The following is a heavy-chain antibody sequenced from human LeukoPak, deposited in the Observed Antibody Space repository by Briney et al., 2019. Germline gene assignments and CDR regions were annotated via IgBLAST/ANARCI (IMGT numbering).Heavy chain of an antibody. Sequence: GGSLRLSCTASGFIFSNYGMNWVRQAPGKGLEWVSHISSSGSAKYYADSVKGRFTISRDNAKNSLYLQMNSLRDEDTAVFYCASGSGHWGQGTLVTVSS. D-gene: IGHD2-2*03. CDR2: ISSSGSAK. CDR3: ASGSGH. CDR1: GFIFSNYG. V-gene: IGHV3-48*02. J-gene: IGHJ4*02.